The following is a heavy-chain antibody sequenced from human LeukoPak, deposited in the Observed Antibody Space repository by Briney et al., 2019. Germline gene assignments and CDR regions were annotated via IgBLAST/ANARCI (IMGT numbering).Heavy chain of an antibody. CDR1: TFTFSADY. CDR3: ATERLGIFEF. Sequence: PGGSLRLSCTASTFTFSADYMGWIRQAPGKGPEWVSSISPGSSYKFCADSVEGRFTISRDDAKNSVYLQMNNLRVDDTAVYYCATERLGIFEFWGQGSLVTVSS. J-gene: IGHJ4*02. V-gene: IGHV3-11*05. D-gene: IGHD3-3*01. CDR2: ISPGSSYK.